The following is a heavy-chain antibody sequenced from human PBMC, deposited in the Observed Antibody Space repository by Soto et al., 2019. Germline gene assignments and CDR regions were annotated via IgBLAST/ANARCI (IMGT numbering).Heavy chain of an antibody. D-gene: IGHD1-1*01. CDR2: VSSNARNQ. J-gene: IGHJ4*02. V-gene: IGHV3-30*03. CDR3: ASKRHDDFDY. Sequence: GGSLRLSCATSGFTFSNCDMHWVRQAPGKGLEWVAVVSSNARNQYYEDSVRGRFTISRDNSKNTLYLQMNSLRTEDTAVYYCASKRHDDFDYWGQGTLVTSPQ. CDR1: GFTFSNCD.